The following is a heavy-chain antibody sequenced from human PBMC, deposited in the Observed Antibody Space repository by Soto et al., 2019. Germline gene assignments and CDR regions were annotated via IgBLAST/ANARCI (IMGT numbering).Heavy chain of an antibody. CDR1: GFTFSSYA. CDR3: AKDLLPPTYSSGWYGSFDI. CDR2: ISGSGGST. D-gene: IGHD6-19*01. Sequence: GGSLRLSCAASGFTFSSYAMSWVRQAPGKGLEWVSAISGSGGSTYYADSVKGRFTISRDNSKNTLYLQMNSLRAEDTAVYYCAKDLLPPTYSSGWYGSFDIWGQGTMVTVSS. V-gene: IGHV3-23*01. J-gene: IGHJ3*02.